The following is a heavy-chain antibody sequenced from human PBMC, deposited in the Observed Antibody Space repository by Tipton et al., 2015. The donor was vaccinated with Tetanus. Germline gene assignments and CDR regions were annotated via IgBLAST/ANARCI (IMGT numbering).Heavy chain of an antibody. Sequence: QLVQSGAEVKKPGASVKVSCKASGYTFTGYYMYWVRQAPGQGLEWMGWIDPNRGGTVYAQKFQGRVTMTRDTSISTAYMELRSLRSDDPAVYYCARDRGDYIYYGMDVWGPGTTVTVS. CDR1: GYTFTGYY. CDR3: ARDRGDYIYYGMDV. V-gene: IGHV1-2*02. CDR2: IDPNRGGT. D-gene: IGHD3-22*01. J-gene: IGHJ6*02.